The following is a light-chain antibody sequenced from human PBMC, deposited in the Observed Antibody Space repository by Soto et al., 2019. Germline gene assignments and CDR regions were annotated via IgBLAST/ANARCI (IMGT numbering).Light chain of an antibody. Sequence: QSALTQPASVSGSPGQTITISCTGTSSDIGSYDLVSWYQQHPGTAPKLIIYEVTKPPSGVSTRFSGSKSGNTACLAIDGIQPVDNTDYYCSSYGGCRNEVGTSTKLKVL. J-gene: IGLJ1*01. V-gene: IGLV2-23*02. CDR2: EVT. CDR1: SSDIGSYDL. CDR3: SSYGGCRNE.